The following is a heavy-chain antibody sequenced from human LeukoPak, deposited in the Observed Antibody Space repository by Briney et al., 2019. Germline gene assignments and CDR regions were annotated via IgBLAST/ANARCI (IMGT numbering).Heavy chain of an antibody. Sequence: ASVKVSCKASGYTFTSYWIQWVRQAPGQGLEWMGLINPDGGSTAYAHRFQGRVIMTRDTSTSTAYMDLSSLRSEDTAVYHCARAPRNSSSMLDYWGQGTLVTVSS. CDR1: GYTFTSYW. V-gene: IGHV1-46*01. J-gene: IGHJ4*02. CDR2: INPDGGST. D-gene: IGHD6-6*01. CDR3: ARAPRNSSSMLDY.